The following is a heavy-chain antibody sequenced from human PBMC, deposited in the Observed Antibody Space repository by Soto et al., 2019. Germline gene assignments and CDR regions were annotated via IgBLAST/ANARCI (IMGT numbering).Heavy chain of an antibody. Sequence: SETLSLTCAVSGGSISSSNWWSWVRQPPGKGLEWIGEIYHSGSTNYNPSLKSRVTISVDKSKNQFSLKLSSGTAADTAVYYCARAGFTYYYDSSGYYDYWGQGTLVTVSS. J-gene: IGHJ4*02. CDR3: ARAGFTYYYDSSGYYDY. CDR2: IYHSGST. V-gene: IGHV4-4*02. D-gene: IGHD3-22*01. CDR1: GGSISSSNW.